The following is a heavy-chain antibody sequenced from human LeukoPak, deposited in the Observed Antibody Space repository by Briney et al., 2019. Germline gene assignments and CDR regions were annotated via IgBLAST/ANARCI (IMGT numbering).Heavy chain of an antibody. J-gene: IGHJ4*02. CDR3: AKGYSNGYSVDY. CDR1: GFTFSSYG. V-gene: IGHV3-30*02. CDR2: IRYDGSNK. Sequence: GGSLRLSCAASGFTFSSYGMHWVRQAPGKGLEWVAFIRYDGSNKYYADSVKGRFTISRDNSKNTLYLQMNSLRAEDTAVYYCAKGYSNGYSVDYWGQGTLVTVSS. D-gene: IGHD5-18*01.